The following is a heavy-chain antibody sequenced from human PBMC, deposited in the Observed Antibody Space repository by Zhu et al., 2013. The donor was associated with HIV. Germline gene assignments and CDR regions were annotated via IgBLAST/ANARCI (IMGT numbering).Heavy chain of an antibody. V-gene: IGHV4-61*01. D-gene: IGHD6-13*01. CDR1: GGSVSSGSYY. CDR3: ARGQNAHSSWYYYNNWFDP. CDR2: IYYSGST. Sequence: QVQLQESGPGLVKPSETLSLTCTVSGGSVSSGSYYWSWIRQPPGKGLEWIGYIYYSGSTNYNPSLKSRVTISVDTSKNQFSLKLSSVTAADTAVYYCARGQNAHSSWYYYNNWFDPWGQGTLVTVSS. J-gene: IGHJ5*02.